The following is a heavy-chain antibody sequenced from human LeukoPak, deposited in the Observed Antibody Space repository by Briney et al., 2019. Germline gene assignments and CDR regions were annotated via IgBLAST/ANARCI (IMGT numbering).Heavy chain of an antibody. CDR1: GYTFTTYD. V-gene: IGHV1-8*01. J-gene: IGHJ6*02. D-gene: IGHD2-2*01. CDR2: MNPNSGNT. Sequence: DSLKVSCKSSGYTFTTYDIHRVRQATGPGLEWLGWMNPNSGNTGYAHKFQGRVTITRNTSKSTAYMELSSLRSEDTAVYYCARGTIVELPATSYYYYGMDVWGQGTTVTVPS. CDR3: ARGTIVELPATSYYYYGMDV.